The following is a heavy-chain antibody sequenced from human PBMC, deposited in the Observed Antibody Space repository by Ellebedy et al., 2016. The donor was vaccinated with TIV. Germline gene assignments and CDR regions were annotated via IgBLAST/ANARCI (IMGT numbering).Heavy chain of an antibody. CDR1: GFTFSSYS. V-gene: IGHV3-21*01. D-gene: IGHD4-17*01. J-gene: IGHJ3*02. Sequence: GGSLRLSCAASGFTFSSYSMNWVRQAPGKGLEWVSSISSSSSYIYYADSVKGRFTISRDNAKNTLYLQMNSLRAEDTAVYYCAKHGDYGGAFDIWGQGTMVTVSS. CDR3: AKHGDYGGAFDI. CDR2: ISSSSSYI.